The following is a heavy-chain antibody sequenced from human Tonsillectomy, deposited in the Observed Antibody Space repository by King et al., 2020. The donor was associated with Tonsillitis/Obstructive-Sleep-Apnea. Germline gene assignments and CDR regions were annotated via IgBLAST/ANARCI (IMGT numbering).Heavy chain of an antibody. Sequence: QLQESGPGLVKPSQTLSLTCTVSGGSISSGGYYWSWIRPHPGKGLEWIGYIYYSGSTYYNPSLKSLVTISVDTSKNQLSLKLSSVTAADTAVYFCARLVAAAGSSWFDPWGQGTLVTVSS. D-gene: IGHD6-13*01. V-gene: IGHV4-31*01. CDR2: IYYSGST. CDR3: ARLVAAAGSSWFDP. J-gene: IGHJ5*02. CDR1: GGSISSGGYY.